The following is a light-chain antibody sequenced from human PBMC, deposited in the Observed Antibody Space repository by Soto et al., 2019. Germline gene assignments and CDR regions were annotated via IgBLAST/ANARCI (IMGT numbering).Light chain of an antibody. CDR1: SNDVGGYNY. V-gene: IGLV2-8*01. CDR2: EVT. J-gene: IGLJ3*02. CDR3: SSYAASNNFYFV. Sequence: QSGLTQPPSASGSPGQSVTISCTGTSNDVGGYNYVSWYQQYPGTAPKLMIYEVTKRPSGVPDRFSGSKSGNTASLTVSGLQAEDDADYYCSSYAASNNFYFVFGGGTKVPVL.